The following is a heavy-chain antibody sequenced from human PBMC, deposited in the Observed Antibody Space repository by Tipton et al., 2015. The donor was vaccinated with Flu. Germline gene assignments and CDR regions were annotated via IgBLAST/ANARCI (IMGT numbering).Heavy chain of an antibody. CDR2: IYTSGGT. V-gene: IGHV4-4*07. Sequence: TLSLTCTVSGGSISSYYWSWIRQPAGKGLEWIGRIYTSGGTNYNPSLKSRVTMSVDTSKNQFSLKLSFVTAADTAVYYCARGYDFWSGYPSHDAFDIWGQGTMVTVSS. D-gene: IGHD3-3*01. CDR3: ARGYDFWSGYPSHDAFDI. CDR1: GGSISSYY. J-gene: IGHJ3*02.